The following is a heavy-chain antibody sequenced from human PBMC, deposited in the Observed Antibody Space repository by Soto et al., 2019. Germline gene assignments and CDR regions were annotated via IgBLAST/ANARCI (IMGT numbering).Heavy chain of an antibody. D-gene: IGHD5-12*01. V-gene: IGHV4-59*08. CDR3: ARPGNGYEWGPLDF. CDR1: GDSISSYY. CDR2: IYYSGGT. Sequence: QVQLQESGPGLVKPSETLSLICTVSGDSISSYYWSWIRQPPGKGLEWIGYIYYSGGTNYNPSLNMRVTIPVGSSNNQFSSRPNSVPAADRAVYYCARPGNGYEWGPLDFWGQGALVAVSS. J-gene: IGHJ4*02.